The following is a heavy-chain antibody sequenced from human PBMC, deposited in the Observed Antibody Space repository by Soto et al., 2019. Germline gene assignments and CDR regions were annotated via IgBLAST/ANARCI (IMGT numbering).Heavy chain of an antibody. V-gene: IGHV3-23*01. CDR2: ISDSATTT. D-gene: IGHD2-15*01. CDR1: GFTFNNYA. Sequence: EDQLLESGGGSAQPGGSLRLSCVASGFTFNNYAMNWVRQAPGKGLEWVSSISDSATTTYYADSVKGRFTISRDNSKNTLHLQMNSLRAEDTAVYFCARGYVVSWSHFDSWGQGTLVTVSS. J-gene: IGHJ4*02. CDR3: ARGYVVSWSHFDS.